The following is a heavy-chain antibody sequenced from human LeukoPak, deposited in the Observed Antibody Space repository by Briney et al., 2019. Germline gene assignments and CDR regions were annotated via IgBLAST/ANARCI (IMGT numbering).Heavy chain of an antibody. V-gene: IGHV1-69*04. CDR2: IIPILNVA. J-gene: IGHJ3*01. D-gene: IGHD3-16*02. CDR1: GGSFNSYV. CDR3: TREGVYFPDPSSYHRFHV. Sequence: GASVKVSCKASGGSFNSYVITWVRQVPGQGLEWMGRIIPILNVANFAQKFQGRVTITADKSTNTAHMELSSLRSEDTAVYYCTREGVYFPDPSSYHRFHVWGQGTVVTVSS.